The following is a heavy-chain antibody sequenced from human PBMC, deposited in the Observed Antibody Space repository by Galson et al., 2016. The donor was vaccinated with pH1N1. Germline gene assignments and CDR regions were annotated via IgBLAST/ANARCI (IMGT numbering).Heavy chain of an antibody. V-gene: IGHV3-21*04. J-gene: IGHJ4*02. D-gene: IGHD5-12*01. CDR2: ISSNGADT. CDR1: GFNFSSYR. Sequence: SLRLSCAASGFNFSSYRMNWVRQAPGKGLEWVASISSNGADTYYRDSMKSRYTISRDSAKSPVYLQMNSLRVEDTAVYYFARLKWPGMGSDYGGQGTVVTVSS. CDR3: ARLKWPGMGSDY.